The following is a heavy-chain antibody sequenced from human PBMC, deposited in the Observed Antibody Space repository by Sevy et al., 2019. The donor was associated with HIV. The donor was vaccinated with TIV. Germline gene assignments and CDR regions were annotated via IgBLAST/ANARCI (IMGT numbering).Heavy chain of an antibody. V-gene: IGHV3-23*01. Sequence: GGSLRLSCAASGFTFSNYAMSWVRQAPGKGLEWVSTISFTGGTTYYADSVKGRFTISRDNSKNTLYLEMNSLRAEDTAVYYCAKDIPPDVWGKGTTVTVSS. CDR2: ISFTGGTT. D-gene: IGHD2-21*01. J-gene: IGHJ6*04. CDR1: GFTFSNYA. CDR3: AKDIPPDV.